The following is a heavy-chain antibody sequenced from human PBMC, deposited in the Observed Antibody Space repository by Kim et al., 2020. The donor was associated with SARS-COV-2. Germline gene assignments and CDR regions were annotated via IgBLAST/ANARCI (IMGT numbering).Heavy chain of an antibody. CDR1: GFSFTSYD. J-gene: IGHJ6*02. Sequence: ASVKVSCKASGFSFTSYDIYWVRLATGQGLEWMGWMNVDSGNTGYVEKFRGRVMMTRDTSKSTAYMELSSLRSDDTAVYYWARVMGSGSYYGYNYAMGVWGQGTAVTVSS. D-gene: IGHD3-10*01. V-gene: IGHV1-8*01. CDR2: MNVDSGNT. CDR3: ARVMGSGSYYGYNYAMGV.